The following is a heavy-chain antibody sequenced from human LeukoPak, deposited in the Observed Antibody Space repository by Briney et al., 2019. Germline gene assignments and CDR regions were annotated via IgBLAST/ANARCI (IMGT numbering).Heavy chain of an antibody. Sequence: GGSLRLSCGAFGFTFSNYAMSWVRQAPGKGLEWVSAISVSGHSAFYLDSVKGRFTMSRDNSKNTLYLLMNSLRAEDTAVYYCAKEGIVTSHFGYYFDFWGQGTLVTVPS. CDR3: AKEGIVTSHFGYYFDF. D-gene: IGHD1-26*01. CDR1: GFTFSNYA. J-gene: IGHJ4*02. CDR2: ISVSGHSA. V-gene: IGHV3-23*01.